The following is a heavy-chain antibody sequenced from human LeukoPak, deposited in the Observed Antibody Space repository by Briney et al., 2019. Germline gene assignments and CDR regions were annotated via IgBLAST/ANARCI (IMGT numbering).Heavy chain of an antibody. D-gene: IGHD3-22*01. J-gene: IGHJ3*02. Sequence: GGSLRLSCAASGFSVSSNYMSWVRQAPGKGLEWVSIIYSGGSTYYADSVKGRFTISRDNSKNTSYHQMNSLRAEDTAVYYCAKDISSGYYNAFDIWGRGTMITVS. CDR3: AKDISSGYYNAFDI. CDR1: GFSVSSNY. V-gene: IGHV3-66*01. CDR2: IYSGGST.